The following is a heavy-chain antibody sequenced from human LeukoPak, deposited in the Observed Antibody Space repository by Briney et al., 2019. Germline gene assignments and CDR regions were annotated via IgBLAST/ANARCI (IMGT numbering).Heavy chain of an antibody. Sequence: SETLSLTCTVSGGSISSSSYYWDWIRQPPGKGLEWIGSIYYSGSTYYNPSLKSRVTISVDTSKNQFSLQLNSVTPEDTAVYYCARDSGSSSWIDYWGQGTLVTVSS. J-gene: IGHJ4*02. V-gene: IGHV4-39*02. CDR3: ARDSGSSSWIDY. CDR1: GGSISSSSYY. D-gene: IGHD6-13*01. CDR2: IYYSGST.